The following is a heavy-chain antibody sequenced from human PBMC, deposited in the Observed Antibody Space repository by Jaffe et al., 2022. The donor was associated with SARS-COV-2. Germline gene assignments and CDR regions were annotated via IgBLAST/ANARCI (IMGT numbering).Heavy chain of an antibody. Sequence: EVQLVESGGGLVQPGGSLRLSCAASGFTLSSYWMHWVRQAPGKGLMWVSRINTDGTATDYADSVKGRFTISRDNVKSTLYLQINSLRAEDSAVYYCARGRALSNRGGDCYLDNWGQGTLVTVSP. CDR2: INTDGTAT. J-gene: IGHJ4*02. D-gene: IGHD2-21*02. CDR3: ARGRALSNRGGDCYLDN. CDR1: GFTLSSYW. V-gene: IGHV3-74*01.